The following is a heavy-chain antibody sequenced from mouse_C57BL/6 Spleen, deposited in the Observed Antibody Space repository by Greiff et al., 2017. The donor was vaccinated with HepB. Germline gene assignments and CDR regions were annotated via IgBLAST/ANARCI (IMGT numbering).Heavy chain of an antibody. CDR2: IYPGDGDT. CDR3: AREVLRYAMDY. D-gene: IGHD1-1*01. CDR1: GYAFSSSW. J-gene: IGHJ4*01. Sequence: VKLMESGPELVKPGASVKISCKASGYAFSSSWMNWVKQRPGKGLEWIGRIYPGDGDTNYNGKFKGKATLTADKSSSTAYMQLSSLTSEDSAVYFCAREVLRYAMDYWGQGTSVTVSS. V-gene: IGHV1-82*01.